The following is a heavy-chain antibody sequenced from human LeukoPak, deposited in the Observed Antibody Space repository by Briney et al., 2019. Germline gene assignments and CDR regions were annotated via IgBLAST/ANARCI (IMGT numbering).Heavy chain of an antibody. CDR3: ARELKVGNTGYYFDY. V-gene: IGHV4-59*01. CDR1: GDSISDYY. CDR2: SYYSGST. Sequence: SETLSLTCTVSGDSISDYYWSWIRQPPGKGREWIGYSYYSGSTNYNPSLKSRVTISVDTSKNQFSLKLNSVTAADTAVYYCARELKVGNTGYYFDYWGQGTLVTVSS. D-gene: IGHD2/OR15-2a*01. J-gene: IGHJ4*02.